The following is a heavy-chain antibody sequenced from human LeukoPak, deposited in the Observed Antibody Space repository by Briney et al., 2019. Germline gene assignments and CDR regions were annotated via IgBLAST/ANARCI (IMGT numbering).Heavy chain of an antibody. CDR3: ARGGQYYDFWSGYRYYFDY. CDR1: GGSISSYY. D-gene: IGHD3-3*01. V-gene: IGHV4-59*01. J-gene: IGHJ4*02. CDR2: IYYSGST. Sequence: SETLSLTCTVSGGSISSYYWSWIRQPPGKGLEWIGYIYYSGSTNYNPSLKSRVTISVDTSKNQFSLKLSSVTAADTAVYYCARGGQYYDFWSGYRYYFDYWGQGTLVTASS.